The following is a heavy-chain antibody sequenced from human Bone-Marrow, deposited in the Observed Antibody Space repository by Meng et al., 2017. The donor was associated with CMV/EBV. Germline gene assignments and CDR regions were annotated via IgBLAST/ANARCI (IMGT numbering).Heavy chain of an antibody. J-gene: IGHJ6*02. CDR2: LYYSGTA. Sequence: GSLRLSCTVSGCSIRSYHWSWIRQPPGKGLEWIGYLYYSGTANYNPSLKSRVTISVDTSTGTVYMELSSLRSEETAVVYCAREDSSGYYYADYYYGMDVWGPGNTVTVSS. CDR1: GCSIRSYH. D-gene: IGHD3-22*01. V-gene: IGHV4-59*01. CDR3: AREDSSGYYYADYYYGMDV.